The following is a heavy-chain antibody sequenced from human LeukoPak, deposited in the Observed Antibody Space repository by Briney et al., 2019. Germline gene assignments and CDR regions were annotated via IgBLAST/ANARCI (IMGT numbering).Heavy chain of an antibody. CDR2: FSGSGGNT. J-gene: IGHJ4*02. D-gene: IGHD6-13*01. CDR1: GFTFSSYA. CDR3: AKYLRSTSARFDY. Sequence: GGSLRLSCAASGFTFSSYAMSWVRQAPGKGLEWVSTFSGSGGNTYYADFVKGRFTISRDNSKNTLYLQMNSLRAEDTAVYFCAKYLRSTSARFDYWGQGTLVTVSS. V-gene: IGHV3-23*01.